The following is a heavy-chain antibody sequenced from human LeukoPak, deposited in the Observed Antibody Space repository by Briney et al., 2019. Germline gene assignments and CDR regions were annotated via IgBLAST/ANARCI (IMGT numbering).Heavy chain of an antibody. CDR3: ARVSAYYYDSSAPRDYFDY. D-gene: IGHD3-22*01. V-gene: IGHV1-18*01. J-gene: IGHJ4*02. CDR2: ISAYNGNT. CDR1: GYTFTSYG. Sequence: ASVKVSCKASGYTFTSYGISWVRQVPGQGLEWMGWISAYNGNTNYAQKLQGRVTMTTDTSTSTAYMELRSLRSDDTAVYYCARVSAYYYDSSAPRDYFDYWGQGTLVTVSS.